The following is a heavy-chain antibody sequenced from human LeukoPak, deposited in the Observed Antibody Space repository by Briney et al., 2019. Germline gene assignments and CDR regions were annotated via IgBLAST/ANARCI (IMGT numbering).Heavy chain of an antibody. CDR3: ARSGLVVGATRYFQH. V-gene: IGHV1-18*01. Sequence: ASVKVSCKASDYTFINYGISWVRQAPGQGLEWMGWISAYNGNTNYAQKLQDRVTMTTDTSTSTAYMGLRSLRSDDTAVYYCARSGLVVGATRYFQHWGQGTLVTVSS. J-gene: IGHJ1*01. D-gene: IGHD1-26*01. CDR1: DYTFINYG. CDR2: ISAYNGNT.